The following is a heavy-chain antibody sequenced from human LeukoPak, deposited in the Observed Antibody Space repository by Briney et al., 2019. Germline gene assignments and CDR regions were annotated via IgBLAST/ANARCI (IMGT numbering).Heavy chain of an antibody. CDR2: ISSSSSYI. V-gene: IGHV3-21*01. J-gene: IGHJ6*02. D-gene: IGHD3-22*01. CDR3: ARDHYDSSGYYGMDV. Sequence: PGGSLRLSCAASGFTFSSYSMNWVRQAPGKGLEWVSSISSSSSYIYYADSVKGRFTISRDNAKNSLYLQMNSLRAEDTAVYHCARDHYDSSGYYGMDVWGQGTTVTVSS. CDR1: GFTFSSYS.